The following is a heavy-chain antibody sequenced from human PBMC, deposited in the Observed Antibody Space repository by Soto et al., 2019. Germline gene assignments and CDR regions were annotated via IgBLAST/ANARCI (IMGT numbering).Heavy chain of an antibody. J-gene: IGHJ4*02. V-gene: IGHV1-69*13. CDR3: ARGGGPYVWFNEF. Sequence: SVKVSCKDSGGLFSSFAISWVRQAPGQGLEWLGGIIPVFGTTNYAEKFQDRVTITADESTNTAYMELTSLTSGDTAMYYCARGGGPYVWFNEFWGQGTQVTAPQ. CDR2: IIPVFGTT. D-gene: IGHD3-16*01. CDR1: GGLFSSFA.